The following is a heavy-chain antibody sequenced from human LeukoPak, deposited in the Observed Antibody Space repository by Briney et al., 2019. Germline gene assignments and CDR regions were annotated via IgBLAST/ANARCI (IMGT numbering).Heavy chain of an antibody. CDR3: AKDRRWLQSPLDY. V-gene: IGHV3-33*06. CDR1: GFTFSSYG. CDR2: IWYDGSNK. Sequence: GRSLRLSCAASGFTFSSYGMHWVRQAPGKGLEWVAVIWYDGSNKHYADSVKGRFTISRDNSKNTLYLQMNSLRAEDTAVYYCAKDRRWLQSPLDYWGQGTLVTVSS. J-gene: IGHJ4*02. D-gene: IGHD5-24*01.